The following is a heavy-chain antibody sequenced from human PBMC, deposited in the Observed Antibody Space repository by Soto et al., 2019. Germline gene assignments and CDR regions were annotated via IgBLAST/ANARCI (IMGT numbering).Heavy chain of an antibody. CDR3: ARTLAAVVSLDYYYGMDV. CDR2: ISAYNGNT. Sequence: ASVKVSCKASGYTFTSYGISWVRQAPGQGLEWMGWISAYNGNTNYAQKLQGRVTMTTDTSTSTAYMELRSLRSDVTAVYYCARTLAAVVSLDYYYGMDVWGQGTTVTVPS. V-gene: IGHV1-18*04. D-gene: IGHD2-15*01. CDR1: GYTFTSYG. J-gene: IGHJ6*02.